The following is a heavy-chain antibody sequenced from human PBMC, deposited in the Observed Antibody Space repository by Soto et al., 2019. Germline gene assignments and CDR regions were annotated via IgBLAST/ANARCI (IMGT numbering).Heavy chain of an antibody. CDR2: IIPIFGTA. CDR1: GGTFSSYS. V-gene: IGHV1-69*06. J-gene: IGHJ3*02. CDR3: ARVPPSRYYYDSSGPEDDPFDI. Sequence: SVKVSCKASGGTFSSYSISWVRQSPVQGLEWMGGIIPIFGTANYAQKFQGRVTITADKSTSTAYMELSSLRSEDTAVYYCARVPPSRYYYDSSGPEDDPFDIWGQGTMVTVSS. D-gene: IGHD3-22*01.